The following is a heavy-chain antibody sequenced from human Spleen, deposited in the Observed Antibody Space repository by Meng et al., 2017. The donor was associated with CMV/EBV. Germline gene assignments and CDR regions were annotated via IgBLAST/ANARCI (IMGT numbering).Heavy chain of an antibody. CDR2: IYHTGNT. Sequence: SETLSLTCTVSGYSISSGYYWGWIRQPPGKGLEWIGSIYHTGNTYYNPSLKSRVTISVDTSKNQFSLKLSSVTAADTAVYYCAREVVAATGVWFDPWGQGTLVTVSS. CDR1: GYSISSGYY. CDR3: AREVVAATGVWFDP. D-gene: IGHD2-15*01. V-gene: IGHV4-38-2*02. J-gene: IGHJ5*02.